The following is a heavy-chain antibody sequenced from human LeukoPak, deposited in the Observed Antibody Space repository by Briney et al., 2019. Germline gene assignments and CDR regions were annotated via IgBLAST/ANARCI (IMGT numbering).Heavy chain of an antibody. CDR1: GFTFSNYA. CDR3: ARDPVGGSEAYGQGDHMDV. Sequence: PGGSLRLSCAASGFTFSNYAMGWVRQAPGKGLEWVSTIRDSGAYGFYADSVKGRFTISRDNSNNLVYLQMNNLRAEDTAEYYCARDPVGGSEAYGQGDHMDVWGKGTTVTVSS. D-gene: IGHD3-16*01. J-gene: IGHJ6*03. V-gene: IGHV3-23*01. CDR2: IRDSGAYG.